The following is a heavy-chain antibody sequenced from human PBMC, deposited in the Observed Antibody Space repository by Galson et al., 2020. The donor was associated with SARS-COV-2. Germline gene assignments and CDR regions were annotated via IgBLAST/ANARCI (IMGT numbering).Heavy chain of an antibody. CDR1: ACSITSGYYY. V-gene: IGHV4-30-4*01. Sequence: ETSESLSLTCTVSACSITSGYYYWSWIRQPPGKGLDWIGYIYYSRTTYYNPSLKSRVTISVDTSKNQFSLKLSSVTAADTAVYYCARAKRITIFGVVLYCDYWGQGTLVTVSS. CDR3: ARAKRITIFGVVLYCDY. CDR2: IYYSRTT. J-gene: IGHJ4*02. D-gene: IGHD3-3*01.